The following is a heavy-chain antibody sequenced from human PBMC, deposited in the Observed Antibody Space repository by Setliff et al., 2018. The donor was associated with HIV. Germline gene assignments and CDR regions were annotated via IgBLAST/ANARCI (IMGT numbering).Heavy chain of an antibody. V-gene: IGHV1-24*01. D-gene: IGHD5-18*01. J-gene: IGHJ3*02. Sequence: ASVKVSCKVSGYTLTELSRHWVRQAPGKGLEWIGSFDPQDDETIYAQNFQGRVTMTEDTSTDTAYMELSSLRSEDTAVYYCVIQRGSGSDPFDIWGPGTMVTVSS. CDR3: VIQRGSGSDPFDI. CDR1: GYTLTELS. CDR2: FDPQDDET.